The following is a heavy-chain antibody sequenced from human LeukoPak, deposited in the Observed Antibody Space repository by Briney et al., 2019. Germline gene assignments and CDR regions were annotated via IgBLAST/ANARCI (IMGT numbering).Heavy chain of an antibody. Sequence: GGSLRLSCVASGFTFRSYWMSWVRQAPGKGLEWVANIKQDGSEKYHVDSVKGRFTISRDNAENSVYLEMNSVRAEDTAVYLCARTTGALPFNCWREGTNATVSP. CDR2: IKQDGSEK. D-gene: IGHD1-1*01. CDR1: GFTFRSYW. CDR3: ARTTGALPFNC. J-gene: IGHJ4*02. V-gene: IGHV3-7*01.